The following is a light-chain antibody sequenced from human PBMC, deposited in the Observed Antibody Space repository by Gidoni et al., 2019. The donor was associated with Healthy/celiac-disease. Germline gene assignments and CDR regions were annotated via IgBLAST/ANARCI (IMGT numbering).Light chain of an antibody. CDR3: AAWEDSLNGWV. Sequence: QSVLTQPPSASGPPGQRVTISCSGSSSNIGSNTVNCYQQLPGTAPKLLIYSNNQRHSGVPDRFSGSKSGTSASLAISGLQSEDEADYYCAAWEDSLNGWVFGGGTKLTVL. J-gene: IGLJ3*02. CDR1: SSNIGSNT. CDR2: SNN. V-gene: IGLV1-44*01.